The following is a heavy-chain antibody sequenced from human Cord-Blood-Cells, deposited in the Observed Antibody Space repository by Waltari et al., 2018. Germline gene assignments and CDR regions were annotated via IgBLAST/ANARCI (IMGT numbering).Heavy chain of an antibody. CDR2: IYYSGRT. Sequence: QVQLQESGPGLVKPSETLSLTCTVSGGSISSHYWRWIRQPQGKGLAWIGYIYYSGRTNYSPALKSRVTISVDTSKNQCSLKLSSVTAADTAVYYCARVRRYDCWSGGDAFDIWGQGTMVTVSS. V-gene: IGHV4-59*11. J-gene: IGHJ3*02. CDR3: ARVRRYDCWSGGDAFDI. D-gene: IGHD3-3*01. CDR1: GGSISSHY.